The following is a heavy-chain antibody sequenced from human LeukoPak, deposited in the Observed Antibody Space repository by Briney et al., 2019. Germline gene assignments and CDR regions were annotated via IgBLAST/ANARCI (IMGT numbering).Heavy chain of an antibody. J-gene: IGHJ5*02. Sequence: GGSLRPSCAASGFTFSSYAMSWVRQAPGKGLEWVLAISGSGGSTYYADSVKGRFTISRDNSKNTLYLQMNSLRAEDTAVYYCAKAGRAAPGDNWFDPWGQGTLVTVSS. CDR2: ISGSGGST. V-gene: IGHV3-23*01. CDR1: GFTFSSYA. D-gene: IGHD2-15*01. CDR3: AKAGRAAPGDNWFDP.